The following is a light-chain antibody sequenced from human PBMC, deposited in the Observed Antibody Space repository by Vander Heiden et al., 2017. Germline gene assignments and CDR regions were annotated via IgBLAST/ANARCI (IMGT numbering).Light chain of an antibody. V-gene: IGLV2-14*03. CDR1: SSDFGGYNS. CDR2: DVS. CDR3: VSFTPSSTPYV. J-gene: IGLJ1*01. Sequence: QSALTQPASVSVSPGQSITVSCTGTSSDFGGYNSVSWYQQHPGKAPKLMIYDVSNRPSGVSNRFSGSQSGNTASLTISGLQAEDEADYYCVSFTPSSTPYVFGTGTKVTVL.